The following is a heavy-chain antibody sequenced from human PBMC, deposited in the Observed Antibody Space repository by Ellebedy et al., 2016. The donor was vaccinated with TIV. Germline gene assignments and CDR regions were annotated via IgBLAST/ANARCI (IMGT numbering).Heavy chain of an antibody. J-gene: IGHJ5*02. V-gene: IGHV5-51*01. CDR3: ARLRDDSSGYYFSWFDP. CDR1: GYSFTSYW. D-gene: IGHD3-22*01. CDR2: IYPGDSDT. Sequence: GESLKISXKGSGYSFTSYWIGWVRQMPGKGLEWMGIIYPGDSDTRYSPSFQGQVTISADKSISTAYLQWSSLKASDTAMYYCARLRDDSSGYYFSWFDPWGQGTLVTVSS.